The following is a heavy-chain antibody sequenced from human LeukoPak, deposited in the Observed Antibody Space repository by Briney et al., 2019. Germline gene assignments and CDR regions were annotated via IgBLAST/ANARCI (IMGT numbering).Heavy chain of an antibody. CDR1: GFSVSSSY. CDR3: AGGSTLDRGLVYY. J-gene: IGHJ4*02. Sequence: GGSLRLSCAASGFSVSSSYMSWVRQAPGKGLERVSVIYSGGSTYYADSVKGRFTISRDNSKNTLYLQMNSLRAEDTAVYYCAGGSTLDRGLVYYWGQGTLVTVSS. V-gene: IGHV3-66*01. D-gene: IGHD3-10*01. CDR2: IYSGGST.